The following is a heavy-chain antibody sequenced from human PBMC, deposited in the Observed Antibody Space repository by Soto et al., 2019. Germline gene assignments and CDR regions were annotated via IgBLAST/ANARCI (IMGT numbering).Heavy chain of an antibody. V-gene: IGHV3-7*01. CDR1: GFTFSSYW. J-gene: IGHJ3*02. Sequence: GGSLRLSCAASGFTFSSYWMSWVRQAPGKGLEWVANIKQDGSEKYYVDSVKGRFTISRDNAKNSLYLQMNSLRAEDTAVYYCARDYLGGVVVAAPAGAFDIWGQGTMVTVSS. D-gene: IGHD2-15*01. CDR2: IKQDGSEK. CDR3: ARDYLGGVVVAAPAGAFDI.